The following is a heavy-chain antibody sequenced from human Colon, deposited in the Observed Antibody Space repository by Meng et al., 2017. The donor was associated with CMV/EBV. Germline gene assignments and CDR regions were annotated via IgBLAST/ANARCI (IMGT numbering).Heavy chain of an antibody. Sequence: SETLSLTCSVSGVSISTTNYCWGWIRQPPGKGLEWIGSICYTGITYYNPSLKSRVTIAVDTSKNQFSLRLGSVTAADTAVYYCAKDGRIFGVVSFDYWGQGTLVTVSS. J-gene: IGHJ4*02. CDR1: GVSISTTNYC. V-gene: IGHV4-39*07. CDR3: AKDGRIFGVVSFDY. CDR2: ICYTGIT. D-gene: IGHD3-3*02.